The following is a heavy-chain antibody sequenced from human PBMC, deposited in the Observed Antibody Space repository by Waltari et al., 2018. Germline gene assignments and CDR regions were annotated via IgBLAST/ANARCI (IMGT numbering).Heavy chain of an antibody. V-gene: IGHV3-74*01. CDR3: ARAGFFGGFDV. CDR1: GPTCRSYW. D-gene: IGHD3-10*01. CDR2: INSDGGIT. Sequence: EVQLAESGGGFVQPGGSLRLSCAASGPTCRSYWIHWVRQAPGRGLVGVSRINSDGGITTYADSVKGRFTISRDNAMNTLYLQMNSLRTEDSAVYFCARAGFFGGFDVWGQGTTVTVSS. J-gene: IGHJ6*02.